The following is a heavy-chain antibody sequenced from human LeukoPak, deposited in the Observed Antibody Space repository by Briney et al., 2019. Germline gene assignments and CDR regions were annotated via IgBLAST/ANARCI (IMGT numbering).Heavy chain of an antibody. V-gene: IGHV3-23*01. Sequence: GGSLRLSCAASGFTFSSYGMSWVRQAPGKGLEWVSAISGSGGSTYYADSVKGRFTISRDNSKNTLYLQMNSLRAEDTAVYYCAKLDTAMVISDYWGQGTLVTVSS. J-gene: IGHJ4*02. CDR1: GFTFSSYG. CDR2: ISGSGGST. CDR3: AKLDTAMVISDY. D-gene: IGHD5-18*01.